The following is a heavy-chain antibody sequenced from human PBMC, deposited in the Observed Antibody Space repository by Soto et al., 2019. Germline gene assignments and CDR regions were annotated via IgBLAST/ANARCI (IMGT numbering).Heavy chain of an antibody. Sequence: SETLSLTCTVSGGSISSYYWSWIRQPPGKGLEWIGYIYYSGRTNYNPSLKSRLTISVDTSKNQFSLKLSSVTAADTAVYYCARHGHPGYSSDPYYFDSWGQGTLVTVSS. CDR3: ARHGHPGYSSDPYYFDS. J-gene: IGHJ4*02. V-gene: IGHV4-59*08. D-gene: IGHD6-25*01. CDR1: GGSISSYY. CDR2: IYYSGRT.